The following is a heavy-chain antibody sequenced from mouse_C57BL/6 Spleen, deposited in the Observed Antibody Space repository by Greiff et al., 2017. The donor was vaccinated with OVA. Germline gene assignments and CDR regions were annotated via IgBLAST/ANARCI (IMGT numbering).Heavy chain of an antibody. J-gene: IGHJ4*01. CDR3: ARLLTTVAPSLDY. Sequence: QVTLKECGPGILQSSQTLSLTCSFSGFSLSTSGMGVSWIRQPSGKGLEWLAHIYWDDDKRYNPSLKSRLTISKDTSRNQVFLKITSVDTADTATYYCARLLTTVAPSLDYWGQGTSVTVSS. V-gene: IGHV8-12*01. D-gene: IGHD1-1*01. CDR2: IYWDDDK. CDR1: GFSLSTSGMG.